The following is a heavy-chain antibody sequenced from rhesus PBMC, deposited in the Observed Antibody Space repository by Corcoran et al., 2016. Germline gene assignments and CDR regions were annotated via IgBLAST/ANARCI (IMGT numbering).Heavy chain of an antibody. CDR1: GYPFTDHY. CDR2: VYHEDGEA. D-gene: IGHD4-35*01. V-gene: IGHV1-111*02. J-gene: IGHJ5-1*01. Sequence: VQLVQSGAEVKKPGATVNISCKASGYPFTDHYLNWVRQAPGKGLEWMGGVYHEDGEADNAQKVQERVNITADISTDTAYMELSSRRSEDTAVYYCARGYGTYDVWGPGVLVTVSS. CDR3: ARGYGTYDV.